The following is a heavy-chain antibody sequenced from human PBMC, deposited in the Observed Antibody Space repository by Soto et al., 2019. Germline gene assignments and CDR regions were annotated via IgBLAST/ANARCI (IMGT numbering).Heavy chain of an antibody. Sequence: QVQLQESGPGLVKPSETLSLTCAVSGGSISSPNWWSWYRQPPGKGLEWIGEMYPSGSSNRNPSLISRVTISLDTSKNHFSLKLTSLTAADTAMYYCAREGFDHRTDYWGQGIPVTVSS. CDR1: GGSISSPNW. J-gene: IGHJ4*02. CDR2: MYPSGSS. CDR3: AREGFDHRTDY. V-gene: IGHV4-4*02.